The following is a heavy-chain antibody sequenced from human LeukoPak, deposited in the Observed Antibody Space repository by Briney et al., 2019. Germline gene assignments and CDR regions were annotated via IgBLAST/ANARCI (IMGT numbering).Heavy chain of an antibody. D-gene: IGHD5-12*01. J-gene: IGHJ6*03. Sequence: GGSLRLCCAASGFTFNNYGMHWVRQAPGKGLEWVAFIRYNGNNQYYADSVKGRFTISRDNSKNTLYLQMNSLRGEDTALYYCAKDSANPIIYYMDVWGKGATVTISS. CDR1: GFTFNNYG. V-gene: IGHV3-30*02. CDR2: IRYNGNNQ. CDR3: AKDSANPIIYYMDV.